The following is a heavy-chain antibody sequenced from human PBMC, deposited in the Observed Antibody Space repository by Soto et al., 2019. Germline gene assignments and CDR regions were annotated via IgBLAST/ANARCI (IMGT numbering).Heavy chain of an antibody. CDR3: ARDTRGDFWLGD. Sequence: SETLSLTCTVSGGSISSGDYYWSWIRQPPGKGLEWIGYIYYSGSTYYNPSLKSRVTISVDTSKNQFSLKLSSVTAADTAVYYCARDTRGDFWLGDWGQGTLVTVSS. CDR1: GGSISSGDYY. D-gene: IGHD2-21*02. V-gene: IGHV4-30-4*01. J-gene: IGHJ4*02. CDR2: IYYSGST.